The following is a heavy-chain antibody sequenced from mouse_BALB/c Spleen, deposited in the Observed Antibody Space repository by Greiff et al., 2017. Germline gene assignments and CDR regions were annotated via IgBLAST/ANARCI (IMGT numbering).Heavy chain of an antibody. CDR1: GISITTGNYR. Sequence: DVKLQESGPGLVKPSQTVSLTCTVTGISITTGNYRWSWIRQFPGNKLEWIGYIYYSGTITYNPSLTSRTTITRDTSKNQFFLEMNSLTAEDTATYYCARVGRPLGWNWYFDVWGAGTTVTVSS. V-gene: IGHV3-5*02. CDR2: IYYSGTI. D-gene: IGHD1-1*02. CDR3: ARVGRPLGWNWYFDV. J-gene: IGHJ1*01.